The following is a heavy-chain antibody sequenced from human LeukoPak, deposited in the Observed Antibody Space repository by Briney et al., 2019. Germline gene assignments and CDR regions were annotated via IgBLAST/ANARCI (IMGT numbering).Heavy chain of an antibody. CDR2: STPIFGTA. V-gene: IGHV1-69*06. D-gene: IGHD2-2*01. Sequence: SVKVSCKASGGTFSSYAISWVRQAPGQGLEWMGGSTPIFGTADYAQKFQGRVTITADKSTNTAYMELSSLRSEDTAVYYCARDGAGGYCSSTRCYVFDPWGQGTLVTVSS. CDR3: ARDGAGGYCSSTRCYVFDP. CDR1: GGTFSSYA. J-gene: IGHJ5*02.